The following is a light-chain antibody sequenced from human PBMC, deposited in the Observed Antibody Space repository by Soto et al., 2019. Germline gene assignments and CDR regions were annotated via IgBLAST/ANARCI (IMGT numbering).Light chain of an antibody. CDR1: ESVNKY. Sequence: EIVLSQSPATLSLSPGERATLSCRASESVNKYVAWYQQTPGQAPRLLISDASNRATGIPARFSGSGSGTDFTLTISNLEPEDFAVYYCQQRSSWLWTFGQGTKVEVK. CDR2: DAS. J-gene: IGKJ1*01. V-gene: IGKV3-11*01. CDR3: QQRSSWLWT.